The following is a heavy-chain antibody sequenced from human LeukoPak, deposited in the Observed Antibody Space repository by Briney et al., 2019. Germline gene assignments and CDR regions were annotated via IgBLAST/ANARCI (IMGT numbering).Heavy chain of an antibody. V-gene: IGHV4-34*01. Sequence: SETQSLTCAVYGGSFSGYHWSWIRHPPGEGLEWLGEINHSGSNNLNPSVKRRVTISEDTSNNQFSQKLSSATSADTAVYYCARGPVTYYDILTGYWERSDAFDIWGQGTMVTVSS. J-gene: IGHJ3*02. CDR2: INHSGSN. CDR1: GGSFSGYH. CDR3: ARGPVTYYDILTGYWERSDAFDI. D-gene: IGHD3-9*01.